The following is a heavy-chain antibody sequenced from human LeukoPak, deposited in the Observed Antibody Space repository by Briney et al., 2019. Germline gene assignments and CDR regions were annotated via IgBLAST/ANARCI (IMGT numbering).Heavy chain of an antibody. V-gene: IGHV3-7*01. CDR1: GFTFSSYW. CDR2: IKQDGSEK. D-gene: IGHD3-3*01. Sequence: PGGSLRLSCAASGFTFSSYWMSWVRQAPGKGLEWVANIKQDGSEKYYVDSVKGRFTISRDNAKNSLYLQMNSLRAEDTAVYYCARGLCDYDFWRYYYYYMDVWGKGTTVTVSS. J-gene: IGHJ6*03. CDR3: ARGLCDYDFWRYYYYYMDV.